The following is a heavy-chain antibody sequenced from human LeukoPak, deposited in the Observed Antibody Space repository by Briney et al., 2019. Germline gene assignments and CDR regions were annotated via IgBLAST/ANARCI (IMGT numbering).Heavy chain of an antibody. CDR3: ARSIAADGSFDF. Sequence: GEPLKISCKGSGYSFDTYWIGWVRQMSGKGLEWMGAIYPGDSDTKYRPSFQGQVTISADKSISTAYLQWSSLKTSDTAVYYCARSIAADGSFDFWGQGTLVTVSS. J-gene: IGHJ4*02. CDR1: GYSFDTYW. D-gene: IGHD6-13*01. V-gene: IGHV5-51*01. CDR2: IYPGDSDT.